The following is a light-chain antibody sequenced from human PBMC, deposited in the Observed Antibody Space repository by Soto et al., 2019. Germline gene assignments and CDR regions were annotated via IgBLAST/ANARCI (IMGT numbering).Light chain of an antibody. J-gene: IGLJ2*01. V-gene: IGLV2-23*03. Sequence: QSALTQPASVSGSPGQSITISCTGSSSDGGTYNLVSSYQQHPGKAPKLMIYEGSKRPSRVSNRFSGSKSGNTASLTISGLQAEDEADYYCRSYAGSSTFEVFGGGTKLTVL. CDR3: RSYAGSSTFEV. CDR1: SSDGGTYNL. CDR2: EGS.